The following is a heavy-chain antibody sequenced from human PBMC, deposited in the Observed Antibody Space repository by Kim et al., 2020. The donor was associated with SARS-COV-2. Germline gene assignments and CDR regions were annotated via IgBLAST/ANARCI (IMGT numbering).Heavy chain of an antibody. CDR3: ARPLYDYVWGTY. J-gene: IGHJ4*02. Sequence: TYADSVKARFSNSRDNAKNTLYLQMTSLTAEDTAIYYCARPLYDYVWGTYWGQGTLVAVSS. V-gene: IGHV3-74*01. D-gene: IGHD3-16*01.